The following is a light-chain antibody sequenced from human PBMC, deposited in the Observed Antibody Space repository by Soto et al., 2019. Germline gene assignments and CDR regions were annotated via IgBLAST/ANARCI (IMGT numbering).Light chain of an antibody. Sequence: DIPMTQSPSTLSASVGDRVTITCRASQSISGWLAWYRQKPGKAPELLIYSASTLETGVPSRFSGSGSGTEFTLTVSSLQPDDFATYYCQQYESYPLTFGGGTKVDIK. V-gene: IGKV1-5*03. CDR3: QQYESYPLT. J-gene: IGKJ4*01. CDR1: QSISGW. CDR2: SAS.